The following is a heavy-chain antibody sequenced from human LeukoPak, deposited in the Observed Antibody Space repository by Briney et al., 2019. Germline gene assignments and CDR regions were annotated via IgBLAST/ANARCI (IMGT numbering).Heavy chain of an antibody. CDR2: ITSGGDYI. CDR3: ARGHYDVLAASYKWTPDY. J-gene: IGHJ4*02. CDR1: GFTFNTFN. V-gene: IGHV3-21*01. Sequence: PGGSLRLSCAASGFTFNTFNMNWVRQAPGKGLEWVSSITSGGDYIYYADSVKGRFTTSRDNAKNSLSLQLNSQRVEDTAVYYCARGHYDVLAASYKWTPDYWGQGTLVTVS. D-gene: IGHD3-9*01.